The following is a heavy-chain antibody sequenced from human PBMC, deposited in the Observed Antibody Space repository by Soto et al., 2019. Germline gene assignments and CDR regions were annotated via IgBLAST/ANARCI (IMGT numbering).Heavy chain of an antibody. D-gene: IGHD3-22*01. CDR2: IYPGDSDT. CDR1: GYSFTTYW. V-gene: IGHV5-51*01. J-gene: IGHJ4*02. Sequence: GESLKISCKGSGYSFTTYWIGWVRQMPGKGLEWMGIIYPGDSDTRYSPSFQGQVTISVDKSISTAYLQWSSLKASDTAVYYCARDGGDYDSSAYWLDYWGQGTLVTVSS. CDR3: ARDGGDYDSSAYWLDY.